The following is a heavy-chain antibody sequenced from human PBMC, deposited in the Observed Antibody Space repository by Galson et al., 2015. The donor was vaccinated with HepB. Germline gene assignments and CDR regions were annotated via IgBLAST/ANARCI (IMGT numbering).Heavy chain of an antibody. CDR2: IYYSGST. CDR3: AGYPYCTNGVCGDYYYMDV. J-gene: IGHJ6*03. Sequence: SETLSLTCTVSGVSISTYYWSWIRQAPGKGLEWIGCIYYSGSTNSNPSLKSRVTVSVDTSKNQFSLKLSSVTAADTAVYYCAGYPYCTNGVCGDYYYMDVWGKGTTVTVSS. D-gene: IGHD2-8*01. CDR1: GVSISTYY. V-gene: IGHV4-59*01.